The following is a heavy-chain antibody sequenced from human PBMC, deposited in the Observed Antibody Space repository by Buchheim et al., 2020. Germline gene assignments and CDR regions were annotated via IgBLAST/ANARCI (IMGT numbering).Heavy chain of an antibody. Sequence: QVQLVESGGGLVKPGGSLRLSCAASGFTFSDYYMSWIRQAPGKGLEWVSYISSSSSYTNYADSVKGRFTISRDNAKNSLYLQMNSLRAEDTAVYYCARVGYDFWSGYSMRDNYYYMDVWGKGTT. CDR3: ARVGYDFWSGYSMRDNYYYMDV. CDR2: ISSSSSYT. D-gene: IGHD3-3*01. CDR1: GFTFSDYY. J-gene: IGHJ6*03. V-gene: IGHV3-11*05.